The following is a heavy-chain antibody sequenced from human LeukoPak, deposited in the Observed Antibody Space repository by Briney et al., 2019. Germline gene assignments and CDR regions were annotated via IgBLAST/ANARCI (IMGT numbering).Heavy chain of an antibody. CDR3: ARDGGRIVVGAPSTL. J-gene: IGHJ4*02. D-gene: IGHD1-26*01. Sequence: SETLSLTCTVSGGSISSSSYYWGWIRQPPGKGLEWIGSIYYSGSTYYNPSLKSRVTISVDTSKNQFSLKLSSVTAADTAVYYCARDGGRIVVGAPSTLWGQGTLVTVSS. CDR2: IYYSGST. V-gene: IGHV4-39*07. CDR1: GGSISSSSYY.